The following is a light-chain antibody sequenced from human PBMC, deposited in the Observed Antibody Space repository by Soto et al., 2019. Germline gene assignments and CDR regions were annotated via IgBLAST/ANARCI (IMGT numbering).Light chain of an antibody. CDR1: QSVSSY. CDR2: DAS. CDR3: QERSNWSPIT. Sequence: EIVLTQSPATLSLSPGERPTLSCRASQSVSSYLARFQRKPGQAPTLLIYDASNTATCIPARFSGGGPGTDFNLTISSLEPEDFAVYYCQERSNWSPITFGQGTRLEIK. V-gene: IGKV3-11*01. J-gene: IGKJ5*01.